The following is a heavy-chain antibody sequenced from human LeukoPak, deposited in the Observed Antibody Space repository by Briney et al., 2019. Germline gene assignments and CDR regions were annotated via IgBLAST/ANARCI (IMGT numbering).Heavy chain of an antibody. D-gene: IGHD3-9*01. CDR1: GYTFTGYY. V-gene: IGHV1-2*02. CDR2: INPNSGGT. J-gene: IGHJ4*02. Sequence: ASVKVSCKASGYTFTGYYMYWVRQAPGQGLEWMGWINPNSGGTNYAQKFQGRVTMTRDTSISTAYMELSRLRSDDTAVYYCARTYYDILTGYYIDYWGQGTLVTVSS. CDR3: ARTYYDILTGYYIDY.